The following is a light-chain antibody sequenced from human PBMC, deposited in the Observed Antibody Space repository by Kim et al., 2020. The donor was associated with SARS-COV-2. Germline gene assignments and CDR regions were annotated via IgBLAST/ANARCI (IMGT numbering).Light chain of an antibody. CDR1: SSDVGGYNY. CDR3: CSYAGNSVV. CDR2: DVS. Sequence: QSVTIPCTGTSSDVGGYNYVASYQQHPGKAPKLIIYDVSKRPSGVPDRFSGSKSGNTASLTISGLQAEDEADYYCCSYAGNSVVFGGGTQLTVL. V-gene: IGLV2-11*01. J-gene: IGLJ2*01.